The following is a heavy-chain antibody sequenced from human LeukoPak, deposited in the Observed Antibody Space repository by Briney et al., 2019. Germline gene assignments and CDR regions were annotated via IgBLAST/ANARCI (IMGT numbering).Heavy chain of an antibody. CDR3: ARAKTYSGSYNDAFDI. CDR2: ISSSSSYI. D-gene: IGHD1-26*01. J-gene: IGHJ3*02. V-gene: IGHV3-21*01. CDR1: RFSFSSYA. Sequence: GRSLRLSCAASRFSFSSYAMHWVRQAPGKGLEWVSSISSSSSYIYYADSVKGRFTISRDNAENSLYLQMNSLRAEDTAVYYCARAKTYSGSYNDAFDIWGQGTMVTVSS.